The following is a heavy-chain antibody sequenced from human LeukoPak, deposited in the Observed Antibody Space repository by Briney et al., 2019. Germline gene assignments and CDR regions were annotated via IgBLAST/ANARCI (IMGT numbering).Heavy chain of an antibody. CDR2: INHSGST. CDR3: ARTETYSNYGYWFDP. J-gene: IGHJ5*02. CDR1: GGSFSGYY. Sequence: PSETLSLTCAVYGGSFSGYYWGWIRQPPGKGLEWIGEINHSGSTNYSPSLKSRVTISVDTSKNQFSLKLSSVTAADTAVYYCARTETYSNYGYWFDPWGQGTLVTVSS. D-gene: IGHD4-11*01. V-gene: IGHV4-34*01.